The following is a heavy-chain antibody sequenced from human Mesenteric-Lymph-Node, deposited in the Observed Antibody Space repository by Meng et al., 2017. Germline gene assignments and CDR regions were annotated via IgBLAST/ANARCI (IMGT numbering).Heavy chain of an antibody. CDR2: ISGSGGST. V-gene: IGHV3-23*01. J-gene: IGHJ3*02. CDR3: ARDITMVRGVILVAFNI. Sequence: GESLKISCAASGFTFSSYAMSWVRQAPGKGLEWVSAISGSGGSTYYADSVKGRFTISRDNSKNTLYLQMNSLRAEDTAVYYCARDITMVRGVILVAFNIWARGPL. CDR1: GFTFSSYA. D-gene: IGHD3-10*01.